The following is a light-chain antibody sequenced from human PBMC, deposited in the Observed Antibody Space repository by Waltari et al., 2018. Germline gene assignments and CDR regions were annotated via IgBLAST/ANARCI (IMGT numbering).Light chain of an antibody. J-gene: IGKJ5*01. Sequence: LVMTQSPSTLSVSPGESVPLSCRAGRSVNINVAWYQQKPGQAPRLLIHDASSEATSVPARFRAGGSGTDFTLTISSLQSEDSAVYYCQQYNYWPISFGQGTRLEIK. CDR1: RSVNIN. CDR3: QQYNYWPIS. V-gene: IGKV3-15*01. CDR2: DAS.